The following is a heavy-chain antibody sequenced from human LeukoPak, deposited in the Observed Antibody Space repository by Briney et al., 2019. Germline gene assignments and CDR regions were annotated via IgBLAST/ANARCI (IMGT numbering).Heavy chain of an antibody. CDR3: ARFHSGPSGWYVLWYFDL. J-gene: IGHJ2*01. V-gene: IGHV4-4*09. Sequence: PSETLSLTCTVSGGSVSSYYWSWIRQPPGKGPEWIGYIYNSESTKYNSSLESRVTMSVDTSKNQLYLKLSSVTAADTAVYYCARFHSGPSGWYVLWYFDLWGRGTLVTVSS. CDR1: GGSVSSYY. D-gene: IGHD6-19*01. CDR2: IYNSEST.